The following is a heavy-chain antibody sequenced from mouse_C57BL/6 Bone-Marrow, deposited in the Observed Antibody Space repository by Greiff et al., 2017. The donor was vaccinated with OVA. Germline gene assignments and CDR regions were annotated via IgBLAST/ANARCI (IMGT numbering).Heavy chain of an antibody. CDR2: IYPRSGNT. J-gene: IGHJ3*01. CDR3: ARYWFAY. CDR1: GYTFTSYG. V-gene: IGHV1-81*01. Sequence: QVQLKQSGAELARPGASVKLSCKASGYTFTSYGISWVKQRTGQGLEWIGEIYPRSGNTYYNEKFKGKATLTADKSSSTAYMELRSLTSEDSAVYFCARYWFAYWGQGTLVTVSA.